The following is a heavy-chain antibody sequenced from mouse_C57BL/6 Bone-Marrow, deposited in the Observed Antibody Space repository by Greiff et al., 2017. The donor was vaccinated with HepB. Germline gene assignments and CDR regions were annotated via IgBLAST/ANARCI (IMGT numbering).Heavy chain of an antibody. D-gene: IGHD2-2*01. Sequence: EVQRVESGEGLVKPGGSLKLSCAASGFTFSSYAMSWVRQTPEKRLEWVAYISSGGDYIYYADTVKGRFTISRDNARNTLYLQMSSLKSEDTAMYYCTRVRVYGYDYFDYWGQGTTLTVSS. V-gene: IGHV5-9-1*02. J-gene: IGHJ2*01. CDR1: GFTFSSYA. CDR2: ISSGGDYI. CDR3: TRVRVYGYDYFDY.